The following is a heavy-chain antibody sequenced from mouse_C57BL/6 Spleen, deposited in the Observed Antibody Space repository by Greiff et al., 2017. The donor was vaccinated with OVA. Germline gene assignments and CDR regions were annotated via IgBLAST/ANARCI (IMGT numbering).Heavy chain of an antibody. V-gene: IGHV1-15*01. CDR2: IDPETGGT. CDR3: TPTVF. Sequence: QVQLQQSGAELVGPGASVPLSCKASGSTFTDYEMHWVKQTPVHGLEWIGAIDPETGGTAYNQKFKGKAILTADKSSSTAYMELRSLTSEDSAVYYCTPTVFWGQGTSVTVSS. J-gene: IGHJ4*01. CDR1: GSTFTDYE. D-gene: IGHD1-1*01.